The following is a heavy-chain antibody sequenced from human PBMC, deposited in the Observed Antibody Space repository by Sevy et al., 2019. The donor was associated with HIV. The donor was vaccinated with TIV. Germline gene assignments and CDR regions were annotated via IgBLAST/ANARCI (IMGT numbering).Heavy chain of an antibody. J-gene: IGHJ4*02. CDR1: GFTFSSYA. CDR2: ISYDGSNK. Sequence: GGSLRLSCAASGFTFSSYAMLWVRQAPGKGLEWVAVISYDGSNKYYADSVKGRFTIPRDNSKNTLYLQMNSLRAEDTAVYYCARDPGSGSYYFFDYWGQGTLVTVSS. V-gene: IGHV3-30*04. CDR3: ARDPGSGSYYFFDY. D-gene: IGHD3-10*01.